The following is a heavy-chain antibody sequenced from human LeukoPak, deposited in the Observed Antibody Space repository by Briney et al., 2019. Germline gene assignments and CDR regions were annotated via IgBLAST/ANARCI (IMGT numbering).Heavy chain of an antibody. CDR2: IYHSGST. D-gene: IGHD2-2*02. CDR1: AYSNTSGDY. V-gene: IGHV4-38-2*02. J-gene: IGHJ5*02. CDR3: ARALSYCSSTSCYNNWFDP. Sequence: SETLYLTCTVSAYSNTSGDYWGWIRQPPGKGLEWIGSIYHSGSTYYNPSLKSRVTISVDTSKNQFSLRLSSVTAADTAVYYCARALSYCSSTSCYNNWFDPWGQGTLVTSSS.